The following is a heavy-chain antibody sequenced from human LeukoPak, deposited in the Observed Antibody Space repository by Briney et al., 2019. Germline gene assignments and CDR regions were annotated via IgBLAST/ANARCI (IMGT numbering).Heavy chain of an antibody. D-gene: IGHD3-16*01. J-gene: IGHJ5*02. CDR3: ARLHALGAEEFDP. CDR2: IHYTGST. Sequence: AETLSLTCTVSGGSITGHYWSWIRQPPGKGLEWIGYIHYTGSTNYNPSLNSRITMSVDTPNNQFSLRLTSVTATDTAVYYCARLHALGAEEFDPWGQGALVTVSS. CDR1: GGSITGHY. V-gene: IGHV4-59*11.